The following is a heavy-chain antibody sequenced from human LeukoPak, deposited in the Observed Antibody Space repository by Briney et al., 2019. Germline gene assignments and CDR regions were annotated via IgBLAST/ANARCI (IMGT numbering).Heavy chain of an antibody. CDR1: GFTFSNYG. V-gene: IGHV3-30-3*01. CDR2: ISYDGSNK. Sequence: GGSLRLSCAASGFTFSNYGMHWVRRAPGKGLEWVTIISYDGSNKHYADSVKGRFTISRDNSKNTLNLQMNSLRPEDTAVYYCGRDRGWLRSVDYWGQGTLVTVSS. CDR3: GRDRGWLRSVDY. J-gene: IGHJ4*02. D-gene: IGHD5-12*01.